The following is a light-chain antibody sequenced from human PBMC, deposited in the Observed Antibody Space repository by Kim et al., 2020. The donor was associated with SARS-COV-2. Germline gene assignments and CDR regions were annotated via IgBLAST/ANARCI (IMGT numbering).Light chain of an antibody. CDR1: KLGDKY. CDR2: QES. CDR3: QAWDSSTDVV. V-gene: IGLV3-1*01. J-gene: IGLJ2*01. Sequence: SPGQTATITCSGDKLGDKYACWYQQKPGQSPVLVIYQESKRPSGIPQRFSGSNSGKTATLTNSGTQAMDEADYYCQAWDSSTDVVFGGGTQLTVL.